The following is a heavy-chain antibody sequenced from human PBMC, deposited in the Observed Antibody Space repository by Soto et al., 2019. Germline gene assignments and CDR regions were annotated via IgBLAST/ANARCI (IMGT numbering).Heavy chain of an antibody. J-gene: IGHJ4*02. D-gene: IGHD3-22*01. CDR2: IYHCGST. CDR3: ARAQPKTYYYDSSGYYSNPFFDY. Sequence: QVQLQESGPGLVKPSGTLSLTCAVSGGSISSSNWWSWVRQPPGKGLEWIGEIYHCGSTNYNPSLKSRVTISVDKSKNQFSLKLSSVTAADTAVYYCARAQPKTYYYDSSGYYSNPFFDYWGQGTLVTVSS. V-gene: IGHV4-4*02. CDR1: GGSISSSNW.